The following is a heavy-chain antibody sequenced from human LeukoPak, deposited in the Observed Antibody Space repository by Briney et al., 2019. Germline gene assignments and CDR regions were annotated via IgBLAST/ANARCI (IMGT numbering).Heavy chain of an antibody. CDR2: IYYSGST. Sequence: SETLSLTCTVSGGSISSSSYYWGWIRQPPGKGLEWIGSIYYSGSTYYNPSLKSRVTISVGTSKNQFSLKVSSVTAADTAVYYCARRELLSTPDAFDIWGQGTMVTVSS. D-gene: IGHD3-10*01. V-gene: IGHV4-39*01. CDR3: ARRELLSTPDAFDI. CDR1: GGSISSSSYY. J-gene: IGHJ3*02.